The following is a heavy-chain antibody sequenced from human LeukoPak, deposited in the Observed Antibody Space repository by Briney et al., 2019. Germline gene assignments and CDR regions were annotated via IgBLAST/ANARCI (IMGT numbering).Heavy chain of an antibody. V-gene: IGHV1-69*05. Sequence: SVKVSCKASGGTFSSYAISWVRQAPGQGLEWMGGIIPIFGTANYAQKFQGRVTITTDESTSTAYMELSSLRSEDTAVYYCARYSPSTGYSSSWPLPWFDPWGQGTLVTVSS. CDR1: GGTFSSYA. CDR3: ARYSPSTGYSSSWPLPWFDP. CDR2: IIPIFGTA. D-gene: IGHD6-13*01. J-gene: IGHJ5*02.